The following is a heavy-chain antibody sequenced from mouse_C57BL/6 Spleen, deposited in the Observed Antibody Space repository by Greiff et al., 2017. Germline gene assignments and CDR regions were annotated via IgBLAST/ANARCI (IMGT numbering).Heavy chain of an antibody. V-gene: IGHV5-17*01. CDR2: ISSGSSTI. Sequence: EVQLVESGGGLVKPGGSLKLSCAASGFTFSDYGMHWVRQAPEKGLEWVAYISSGSSTIYYADKVKGRFTISRDNAKNTLFLQMTSLRSEDTAMYYCASLEGIAYWGQGTLVTVSA. CDR3: ASLEGIAY. J-gene: IGHJ3*01. CDR1: GFTFSDYG.